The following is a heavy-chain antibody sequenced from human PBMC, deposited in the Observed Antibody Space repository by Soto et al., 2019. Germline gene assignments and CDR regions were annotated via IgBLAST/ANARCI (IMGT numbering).Heavy chain of an antibody. CDR1: GGTFSNYT. J-gene: IGHJ5*02. D-gene: IGHD6-19*01. V-gene: IGHV1-69*02. CDR2: IIPFLGIT. CDR3: ARSGICVSASCFRPAGS. Sequence: ASVKVSCKTSGGTFSNYTINWVRQAPGQGFDWMGRIIPFLGITIYAQNFQGRVTITADTSTNTAYMELSSLISEDTAVYFCARSGICVSASCFRPAGSWGQGTLVTVSS.